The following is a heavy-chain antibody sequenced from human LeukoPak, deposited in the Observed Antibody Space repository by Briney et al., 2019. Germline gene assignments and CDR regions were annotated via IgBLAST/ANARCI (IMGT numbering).Heavy chain of an antibody. CDR2: IYQSGTT. CDR3: ARKPTVAGDYYYFDY. D-gene: IGHD4-17*01. J-gene: IGHJ4*02. V-gene: IGHV4-39*01. CDR1: GGSITNTAYL. Sequence: SETLSLTCTVSGGSITNTAYLWGWIRQPPGKGLEWIASIYQSGTTHYNPSLRSRVSISFETSKNQISLKLSSVTAEDTAIYYCARKPTVAGDYYYFDYWGQGTLVTVSS.